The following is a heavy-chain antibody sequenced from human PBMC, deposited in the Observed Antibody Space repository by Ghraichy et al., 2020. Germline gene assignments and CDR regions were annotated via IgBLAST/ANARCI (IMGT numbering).Heavy chain of an antibody. J-gene: IGHJ6*02. CDR2: MNPNSGNT. CDR3: ARGPTFHYDFWSGYYPGGGYYYGMDV. V-gene: IGHV1-8*01. CDR1: GYTFTSYD. D-gene: IGHD3-3*01. Sequence: ASVKVSCKASGYTFTSYDINWVRQATGQGLEWMGWMNPNSGNTGYAQKFQGRVTMTRNTSISTAYMELSSLRSEDTAVYYCARGPTFHYDFWSGYYPGGGYYYGMDVWGQGTTVTVSS.